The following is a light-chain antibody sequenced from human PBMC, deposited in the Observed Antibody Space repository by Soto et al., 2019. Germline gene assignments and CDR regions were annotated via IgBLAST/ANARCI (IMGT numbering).Light chain of an antibody. J-gene: IGKJ1*01. CDR1: QSISNS. V-gene: IGKV3-11*01. Sequence: EIVLTQSPASLSLSPGERATLSCRASQSISNSLCWYQQKPGQAPRLLIYDASTRATGIPARFSGSGSGADFTLTISSLEPEDFAVNFSQHRSNWPRTFGQGTKVEFK. CDR3: QHRSNWPRT. CDR2: DAS.